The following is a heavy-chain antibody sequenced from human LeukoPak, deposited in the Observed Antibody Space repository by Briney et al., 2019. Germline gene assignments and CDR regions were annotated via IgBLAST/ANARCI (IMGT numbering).Heavy chain of an antibody. CDR1: SGSISTSNYY. CDR2: IFYSGST. CDR3: ARGKVYSSWSALDYECFDY. Sequence: SETLSLTCTVSSGSISTSNYYWGWVRQPPGKALEWIGNIFYSGSTYYSPSLKSRVTISLDTSRNQFSLKLSSVTAADTAVYYCARGKVYSSWSALDYECFDYWGQGTLVTVSS. J-gene: IGHJ4*02. D-gene: IGHD6-13*01. V-gene: IGHV4-39*07.